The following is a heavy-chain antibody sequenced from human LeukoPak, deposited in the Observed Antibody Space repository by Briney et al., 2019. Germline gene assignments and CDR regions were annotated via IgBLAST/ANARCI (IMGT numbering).Heavy chain of an antibody. D-gene: IGHD1-26*01. V-gene: IGHV3-53*01. CDR1: GLTFSSNY. CDR3: ARGYQVGAATGFCYFDY. J-gene: IGHJ4*02. Sequence: GGSLTLFCTPSGLTFSSNYMSWVRQATGKGLEGVSDIYSGGSTYYEDSVKGRFTISRDNAKNSLYLQMNSLRAEDTAVYYCARGYQVGAATGFCYFDYWGQGTLVTVSS. CDR2: IYSGGST.